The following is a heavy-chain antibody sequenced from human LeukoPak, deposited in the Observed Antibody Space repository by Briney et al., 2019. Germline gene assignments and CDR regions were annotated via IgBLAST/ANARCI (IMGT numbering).Heavy chain of an antibody. D-gene: IGHD2-2*02. CDR1: GFTFSMYG. Sequence: GSPRLSCAASGFTFSMYGMHWVRQAPGKGLEWVAFVRYDGSNEWYADSVRGRFTISRDNSKNTPYLQMNSLRAEDTAVYYCAKDGGCASTSCYSSLDCWGQGILVTVSS. CDR3: AKDGGCASTSCYSSLDC. CDR2: VRYDGSNE. J-gene: IGHJ4*02. V-gene: IGHV3-30*02.